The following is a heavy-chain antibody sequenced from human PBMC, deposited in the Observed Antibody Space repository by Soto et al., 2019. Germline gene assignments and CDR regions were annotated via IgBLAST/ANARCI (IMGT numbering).Heavy chain of an antibody. V-gene: IGHV3-23*01. D-gene: IGHD7-27*01. CDR2: ISGRGGNT. CDR1: GFTFSVFA. Sequence: EVQLLESGGGFVQPGGSLRLSCAASGFTFSVFAMSWVRQAPGKGLEWVSTISGRGGNTYYADSVRGRFTISRDNSKNTLNLQMNSLRGEDTAIYYCAKDRGTGDYGVNAVDIWGQGTMVTVS. J-gene: IGHJ3*02. CDR3: AKDRGTGDYGVNAVDI.